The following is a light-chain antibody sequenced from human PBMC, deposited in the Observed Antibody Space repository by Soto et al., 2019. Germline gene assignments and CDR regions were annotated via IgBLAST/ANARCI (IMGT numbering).Light chain of an antibody. J-gene: IGKJ4*01. Sequence: DIQMTQSPSSLSASVGDKVTITCRASQDVSIWLAWFQQKPGEAPKLLIYRASSLQSGVPSRFSGSGSGTDFTLTIDSLQSEDFATYYCLQAKSFPRTFGGGTKVEVK. CDR2: RAS. V-gene: IGKV1-12*01. CDR3: LQAKSFPRT. CDR1: QDVSIW.